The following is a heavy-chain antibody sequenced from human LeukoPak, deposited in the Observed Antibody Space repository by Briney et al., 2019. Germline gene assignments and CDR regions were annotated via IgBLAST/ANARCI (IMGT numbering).Heavy chain of an antibody. Sequence: ASVKVSCKASGYTFTSYYMHWVRQAPGQGLEWMGIINPSGGSTSYAQKFQGRVTMTRDTSTSTVYMELSGLRSEDTAVYYCARDLPAWEYSSSNWFDPWGQGTLVTVSS. D-gene: IGHD6-6*01. J-gene: IGHJ5*02. CDR2: INPSGGST. CDR3: ARDLPAWEYSSSNWFDP. V-gene: IGHV1-46*01. CDR1: GYTFTSYY.